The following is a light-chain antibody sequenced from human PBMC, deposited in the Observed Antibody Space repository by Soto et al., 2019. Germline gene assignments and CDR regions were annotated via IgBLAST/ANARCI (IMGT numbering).Light chain of an antibody. J-gene: IGKJ1*01. Sequence: DIQMTQSPSSLSASVGDRVSVTCRASQRISTFLNWYRQRPGEAPKLLIYAASSLQSGVPSRFSGSGSGADFTLSIGSLQPEDFATYYCQQSYTAPRTFGQGNKLEVK. CDR2: AAS. V-gene: IGKV1-39*01. CDR1: QRISTF. CDR3: QQSYTAPRT.